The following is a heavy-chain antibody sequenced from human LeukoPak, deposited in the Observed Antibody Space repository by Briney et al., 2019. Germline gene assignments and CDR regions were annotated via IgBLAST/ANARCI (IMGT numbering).Heavy chain of an antibody. Sequence: ASVKVSCKASGYTFTSYGISWVRQAPGQGLEWMGWISAYNGNTNYAQKLQGRVTMTTDTSTSTAYMELRSLRSDDTAMYYCARDLPGVCYFDYWGQGTLVTVSS. D-gene: IGHD2-8*01. CDR1: GYTFTSYG. CDR2: ISAYNGNT. V-gene: IGHV1-18*01. J-gene: IGHJ4*02. CDR3: ARDLPGVCYFDY.